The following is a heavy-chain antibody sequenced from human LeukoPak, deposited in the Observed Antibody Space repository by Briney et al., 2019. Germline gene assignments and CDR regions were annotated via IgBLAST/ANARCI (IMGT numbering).Heavy chain of an antibody. CDR2: ISSSGSTI. Sequence: GGSLRLSCAASGFTSSSYEMNWGRQAPGKRLGWVSYISSSGSTIYYADSVKGRFTISRDNAKNSLYLQMNSLRAEDTAVYYCAELGITMIGGVWGKGTTVTISS. V-gene: IGHV3-48*03. J-gene: IGHJ6*04. CDR3: AELGITMIGGV. D-gene: IGHD3-10*02. CDR1: GFTSSSYE.